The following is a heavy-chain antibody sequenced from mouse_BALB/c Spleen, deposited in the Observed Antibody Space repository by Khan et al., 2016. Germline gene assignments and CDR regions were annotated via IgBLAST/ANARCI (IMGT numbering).Heavy chain of an antibody. J-gene: IGHJ4*01. CDR2: IDPENGDT. D-gene: IGHD2-1*01. Sequence: VQLQQSGAEVVRSGASVKLSCTASGFNIKDYYMHWVKQRPEQGLEWIGWIDPENGDTENAPKFRGKATVTADTSSNTAYLQLSSLTSEDTAVYYGNAIYYGNYYSLDYWGQGTSVTVSS. CDR1: GFNIKDYY. V-gene: IGHV14-4*02. CDR3: NAIYYGNYYSLDY.